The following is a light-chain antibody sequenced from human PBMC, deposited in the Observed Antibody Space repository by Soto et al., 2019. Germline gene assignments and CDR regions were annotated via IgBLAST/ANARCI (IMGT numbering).Light chain of an antibody. CDR3: QQCNSL. V-gene: IGKV1-13*02. CDR1: QGIATG. CDR2: DAA. J-gene: IGKJ5*01. Sequence: IQVTQSPSSLSASIGDTVTISCRASQGIATGLAWYQQKPGAPPKLLIDDAATLERGIPSRFSGRGAGTQFILTSSNLQPADFATYYCQQCNSLFGQGTRLEI.